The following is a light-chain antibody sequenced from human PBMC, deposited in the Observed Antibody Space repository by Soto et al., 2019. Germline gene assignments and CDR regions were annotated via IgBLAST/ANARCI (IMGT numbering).Light chain of an antibody. CDR3: QQFNTYPIT. J-gene: IGKJ5*01. V-gene: IGKV1-13*02. CDR2: DVS. CDR1: QDIRGA. Sequence: AIQLTQSPSSLSASVGDRVTITCRASQDIRGALAWYQQKPGKAPKLLIFDVSTLQSGVPSRFSGSGSGTDFTLTISSLQPEDFGTYYCQQFNTYPITFAQGTRLEIK.